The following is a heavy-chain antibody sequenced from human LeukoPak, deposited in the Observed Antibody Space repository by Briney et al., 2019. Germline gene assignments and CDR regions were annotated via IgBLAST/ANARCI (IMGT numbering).Heavy chain of an antibody. Sequence: GGSLRLSCAASGFTFSSYAMSWVRQAPGKGLEWVSAISGSGGSTYYADSVKGRFTISRDNSKNTLYLQMNSLRAEDTAIYYCARNRIPTSITPDSWGQGTLVTVSS. D-gene: IGHD2-2*02. CDR1: GFTFSSYA. V-gene: IGHV3-23*01. J-gene: IGHJ5*01. CDR2: ISGSGGST. CDR3: ARNRIPTSITPDS.